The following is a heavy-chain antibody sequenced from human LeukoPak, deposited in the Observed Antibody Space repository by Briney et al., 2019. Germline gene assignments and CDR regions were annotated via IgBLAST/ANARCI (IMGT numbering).Heavy chain of an antibody. V-gene: IGHV1-2*02. CDR2: INPNNGGT. CDR1: GYTFTEYD. D-gene: IGHD6-13*01. J-gene: IGHJ5*02. Sequence: ASVWVYCKASGYTFTEYDMHWVRQAPGQGLEWMGWINPNNGGTNYAQKFQGRVTMTRDTSISTAYMELSRLRSGYTAVYYCARERGQQVRFDPWGQGTLLTVSS. CDR3: ARERGQQVRFDP.